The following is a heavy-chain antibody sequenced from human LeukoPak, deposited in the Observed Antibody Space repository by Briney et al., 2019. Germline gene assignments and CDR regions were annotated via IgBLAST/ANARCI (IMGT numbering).Heavy chain of an antibody. CDR2: ISGSGGST. CDR3: ARVTEYSTAGMRY. CDR1: GFTFSSYA. D-gene: IGHD6-13*01. V-gene: IGHV3-23*01. J-gene: IGHJ4*02. Sequence: GGSLRLSCAASGFTFSSYAMSWVRQAPGKGLEWVSAISGSGGSTYYADSVKGRFTISRDNAKNTMYLQMNSLRAEDTALYYCARVTEYSTAGMRYWGQGTLVTVSS.